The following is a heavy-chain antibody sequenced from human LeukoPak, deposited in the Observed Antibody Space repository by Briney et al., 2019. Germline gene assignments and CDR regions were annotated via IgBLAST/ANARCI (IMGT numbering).Heavy chain of an antibody. V-gene: IGHV3-30-3*01. CDR2: ISYDGSNK. J-gene: IGHJ4*02. Sequence: GGSLRLSCAASGFTFSSYAMHWVRQAQGKGLEGVAVISYDGSNKYYADSVKGRFTISRDNSKNTLYLQMNSLRAEDTAVYYCARDYYGSESPPGDWGQGTLVTVSS. CDR1: GFTFSSYA. CDR3: ARDYYGSESPPGD. D-gene: IGHD3-10*01.